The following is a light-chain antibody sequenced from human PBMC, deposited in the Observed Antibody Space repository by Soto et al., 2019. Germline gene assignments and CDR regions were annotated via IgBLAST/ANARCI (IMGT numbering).Light chain of an antibody. CDR1: SSNIGRNT. V-gene: IGLV1-44*01. Sequence: QSGLTQPPSASGTPGQRIIISCSGSSSNIGRNTVNWYQHLPGRAPKVLIYRNSHRPSGVPDRFSGSQSGSSASLAISGLQSEDEADYYCQSYDSSTVVFGGGTKVTVL. CDR2: RNS. CDR3: QSYDSSTVV. J-gene: IGLJ2*01.